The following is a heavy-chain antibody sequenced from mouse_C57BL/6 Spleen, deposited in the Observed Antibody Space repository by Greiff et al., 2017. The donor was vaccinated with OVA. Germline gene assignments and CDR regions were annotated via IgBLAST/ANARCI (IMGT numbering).Heavy chain of an antibody. Sequence: LVESGPELVKPGASVKISCKASGYAFSSSWMNWVKQRPGKGLEWIGRIYPGDGDTNYNGKFKGKAALTADKSSSTAYMQLSSLTSEDSAVYFCAKLGRGYFDVWGTGTTVTVSS. CDR3: AKLGRGYFDV. CDR1: GYAFSSSW. V-gene: IGHV1-82*01. D-gene: IGHD4-1*01. J-gene: IGHJ1*03. CDR2: IYPGDGDT.